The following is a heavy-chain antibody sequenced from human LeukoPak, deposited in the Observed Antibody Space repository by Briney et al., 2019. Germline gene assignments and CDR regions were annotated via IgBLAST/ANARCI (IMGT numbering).Heavy chain of an antibody. CDR1: GFTFSSYW. D-gene: IGHD4-11*01. CDR3: ARDYDYSNVACWFDP. V-gene: IGHV3-74*01. Sequence: GGSLRLSCAASGFTFSSYWMHWVRQAPGKGLVWVSRINTDGSSTSYADSVKGRFTISRDNAKNTLYLQMNSLRAEDTAVYYCARDYDYSNVACWFDPWGQGTLVTVSS. CDR2: INTDGSST. J-gene: IGHJ5*02.